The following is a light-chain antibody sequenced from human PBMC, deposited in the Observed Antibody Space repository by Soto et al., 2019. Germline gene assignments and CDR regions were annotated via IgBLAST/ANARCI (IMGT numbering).Light chain of an antibody. CDR2: GTS. J-gene: IGKJ1*01. CDR3: QQYGRSPWT. Sequence: EIVLTQSPGTLSLSPGARAPFSCRASQSVSSSSLAWYQQQLGQAPRLLIYGTSTRATGIPDRFSGSGSGTDFTLTTSRLEPEDFAVYYCQQYGRSPWTFGQGTKVDIK. V-gene: IGKV3-20*01. CDR1: QSVSSSS.